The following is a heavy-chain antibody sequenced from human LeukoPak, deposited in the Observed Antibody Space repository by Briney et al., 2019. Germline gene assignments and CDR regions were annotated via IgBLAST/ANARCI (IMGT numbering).Heavy chain of an antibody. CDR1: GGSISSYY. CDR3: ARESYGSGSFPYYYYYYGMDV. CDR2: IYDSGST. D-gene: IGHD3-10*01. Sequence: PSETLSLTCTVSGGSISSYYWSWIRQPPGKGLEWIGYIYDSGSTNYNPYLKSRVTISVDTSKNQVSLKLSSVTAADTAVYYCARESYGSGSFPYYYYYYGMDVWGQGTTVTVSS. V-gene: IGHV4-59*12. J-gene: IGHJ6*02.